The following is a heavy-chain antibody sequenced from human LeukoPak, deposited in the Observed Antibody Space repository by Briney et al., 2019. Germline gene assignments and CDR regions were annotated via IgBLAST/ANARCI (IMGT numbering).Heavy chain of an antibody. CDR3: ARDSNVDVEEVPIDAFYYYYYYMDV. J-gene: IGHJ6*03. CDR2: LNKKGGSS. V-gene: IGHV3-20*04. D-gene: IGHD3-10*02. Sequence: TGGSMQISCEASGFSLEDHGVSWVRQLRRKGMEWVCGLNKKGGSSAHGDSVKGPFTISRDKAKNSVHLQMNNLRVEDTAVYFCARDSNVDVEEVPIDAFYYYYYYMDVWGTGTTVIVSS. CDR1: GFSLEDHG.